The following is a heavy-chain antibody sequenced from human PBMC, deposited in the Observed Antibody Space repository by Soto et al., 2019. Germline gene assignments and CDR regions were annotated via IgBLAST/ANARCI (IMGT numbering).Heavy chain of an antibody. CDR1: VFTFSSYE. CDR3: ARVLYATWSSFDY. CDR2: ITSGGTT. D-gene: IGHD1-26*01. J-gene: IGHJ4*02. Sequence: GPLRLSCTASVFTFSSYEMTWVRQAPGKGLEWISYITSGGTTYYADSAKGRFTISRDNAKNSLYLHLNSLTAEDTAIYYCARVLYATWSSFDYWGQGTLVTVSS. V-gene: IGHV3-48*03.